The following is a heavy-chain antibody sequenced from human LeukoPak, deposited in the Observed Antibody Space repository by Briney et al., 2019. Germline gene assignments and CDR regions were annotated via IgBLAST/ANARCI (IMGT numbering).Heavy chain of an antibody. V-gene: IGHV3-66*01. CDR2: IYSGGST. CDR1: EFSVGSNY. Sequence: PGGSLRLSCAASEFSVGSNYMTWVRQAPGKGLEWVSLIYSGGSTYYADSVKGRFTISRDNAKNSLFLQMNSLRVEDTAVYYCAREYSGYSFDYWGQGTLVTVSS. D-gene: IGHD5-12*01. J-gene: IGHJ4*02. CDR3: AREYSGYSFDY.